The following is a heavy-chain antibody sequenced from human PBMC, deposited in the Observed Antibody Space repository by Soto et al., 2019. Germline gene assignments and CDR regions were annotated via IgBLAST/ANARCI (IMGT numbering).Heavy chain of an antibody. V-gene: IGHV3-30*18. Sequence: LRLACVGSCFTSSNFSSQWVRQSPGKGLGWLAVVSYDEVNKFYAESVRGRFTTSSDNSKDTVYLQINRLRRDDTAMYFCAKVMTEDSGDAIDHCDQGSRVTISS. D-gene: IGHD5-12*01. J-gene: IGHJ4*02. CDR1: CFTSSNFS. CDR3: AKVMTEDSGDAIDH. CDR2: VSYDEVNK.